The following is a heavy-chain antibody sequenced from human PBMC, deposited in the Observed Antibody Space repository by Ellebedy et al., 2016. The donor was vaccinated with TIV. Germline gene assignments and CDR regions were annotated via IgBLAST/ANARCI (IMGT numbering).Heavy chain of an antibody. J-gene: IGHJ4*02. V-gene: IGHV3-73*01. CDR3: AGTYGDYNSYFGY. CDR2: IRSKANSYAT. CDR1: GFTFSGSA. D-gene: IGHD4-17*01. Sequence: GESLKISCAASGFTFSGSAMHWVRQASGKGLEWVGRIRSKANSYATTYAASVEGRFTISRDDSKNTAYLQMNGLKTEDTAVYYCAGTYGDYNSYFGYWGQGTLVTVSS.